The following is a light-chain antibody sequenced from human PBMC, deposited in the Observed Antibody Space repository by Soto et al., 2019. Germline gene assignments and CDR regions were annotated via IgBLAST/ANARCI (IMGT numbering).Light chain of an antibody. CDR2: GAS. CDR1: QSVSSSY. Sequence: EIVLTQSPGTLSLSPGERATLSCRASQSVSSSYLAWYQQKPGQAPRLLIYGASSRATGIPDRFSCSGSGTDFTLTIRRLEPEDFAVYYCQQYGSSPPTWTFGQGTKVEIK. V-gene: IGKV3-20*01. J-gene: IGKJ1*01. CDR3: QQYGSSPPTWT.